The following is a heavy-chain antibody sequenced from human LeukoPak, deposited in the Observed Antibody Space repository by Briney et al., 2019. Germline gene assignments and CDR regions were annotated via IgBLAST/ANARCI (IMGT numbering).Heavy chain of an antibody. Sequence: PGGSLRLYCAASGFTFSSYAMSWVRQAPGKGLEWVSTISGGGGSTYYADSVKGRFTISRDSSKNTLYLQMNSLRAEDTAVYYCAAHRDYSYYMDVWGKGTTVTVSS. CDR1: GFTFSSYA. D-gene: IGHD1-14*01. J-gene: IGHJ6*03. V-gene: IGHV3-23*01. CDR2: ISGGGGST. CDR3: AAHRDYSYYMDV.